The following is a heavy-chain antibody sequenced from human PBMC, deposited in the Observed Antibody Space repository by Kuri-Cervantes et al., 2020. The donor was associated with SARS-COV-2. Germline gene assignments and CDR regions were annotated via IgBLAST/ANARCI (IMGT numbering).Heavy chain of an antibody. D-gene: IGHD7-27*01. J-gene: IGHJ2*01. CDR1: GFTFSDYY. Sequence: GGSLRLSCAASGFTFSDYYMSWIRQAPGKGLEWVSYISSSGSTIYYADSVKGRFAISRDNAKNSLYLQMNSLRAEDTAVYYCARDRNWGDWYFDLWGRGTLVTVS. CDR3: ARDRNWGDWYFDL. V-gene: IGHV3-11*04. CDR2: ISSSGSTI.